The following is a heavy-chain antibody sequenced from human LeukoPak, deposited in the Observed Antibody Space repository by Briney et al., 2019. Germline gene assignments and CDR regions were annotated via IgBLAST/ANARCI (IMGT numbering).Heavy chain of an antibody. Sequence: GGSLRLSCAASGFTFSGYEMNWVRQAPGKGLEWVSYISSSGSTIYYADSVKGRFTISRDNAKNSPYLQMNSLRAEDTAVYYCARDNRDDWKGSGIGYWGQGTLVTVSS. CDR3: ARDNRDDWKGSGIGY. D-gene: IGHD3-10*01. V-gene: IGHV3-48*03. CDR1: GFTFSGYE. CDR2: ISSSGSTI. J-gene: IGHJ4*02.